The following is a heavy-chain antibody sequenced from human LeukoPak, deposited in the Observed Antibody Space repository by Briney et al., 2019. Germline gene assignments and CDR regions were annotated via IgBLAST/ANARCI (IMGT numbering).Heavy chain of an antibody. CDR1: GFTFSSYE. J-gene: IGHJ6*04. D-gene: IGHD6-25*01. Sequence: GTSLRLSCAASGFTFSSYEMNWVRQAPGKGLEWISYISASGTLTHYADSVEGRFTISRDNAKNSLYLQMNSLRAEDTAVYYCARDGTPIHSSGWVYMDVWGKGTTVTISS. V-gene: IGHV3-48*03. CDR3: ARDGTPIHSSGWVYMDV. CDR2: ISASGTLT.